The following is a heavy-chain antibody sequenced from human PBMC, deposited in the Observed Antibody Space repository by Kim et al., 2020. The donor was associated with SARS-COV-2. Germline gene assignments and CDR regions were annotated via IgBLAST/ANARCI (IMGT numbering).Heavy chain of an antibody. CDR3: ASTRERDYGDYTFDY. V-gene: IGHV3-21*01. Sequence: DSVKGGNTITRDNAKNSVYLQMNSLRDEDTAVYYCASTRERDYGDYTFDYWGQGTLVTVSS. D-gene: IGHD4-17*01. J-gene: IGHJ4*02.